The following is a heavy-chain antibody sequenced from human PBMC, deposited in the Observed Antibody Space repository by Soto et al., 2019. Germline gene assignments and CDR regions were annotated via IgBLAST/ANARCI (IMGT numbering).Heavy chain of an antibody. CDR2: INPGDSET. V-gene: IGHV5-51*01. CDR3: ARPLGPGAFEI. CDR1: GYDFSKRW. J-gene: IGHJ3*02. Sequence: GESLKISCQGSGYDFSKRWIGWVRQKPGKGLEWMCNINPGDSETTNSPSFQGHVTISADKSISTAYLQWSSLKASDTAMYYCARPLGPGAFEIWGQGTMVTVSS.